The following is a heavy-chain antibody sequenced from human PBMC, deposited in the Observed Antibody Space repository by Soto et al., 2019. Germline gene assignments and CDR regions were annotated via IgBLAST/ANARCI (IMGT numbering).Heavy chain of an antibody. CDR1: GYNFAGFVGYW. Sequence: PGESLKISCKASGYNFAGFVGYWIGWARQMPGKGLEWMGIIYPYDSDTRYSPSFQGQVTISVDKSVNTAYLQWSSLKASDTAMYYCARLPTTGIPPSYDYYGMDVWGQGTTVTVSS. J-gene: IGHJ6*02. CDR2: IYPYDSDT. CDR3: ARLPTTGIPPSYDYYGMDV. V-gene: IGHV5-51*01.